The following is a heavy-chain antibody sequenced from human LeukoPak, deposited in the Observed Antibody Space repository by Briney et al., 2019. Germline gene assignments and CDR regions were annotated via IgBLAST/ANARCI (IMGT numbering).Heavy chain of an antibody. V-gene: IGHV4-39*01. CDR2: ICYSGST. CDR1: GGSISSSSYY. J-gene: IGHJ5*02. D-gene: IGHD3-10*01. Sequence: SETLSLTCTVSGGSISSSSYYWGWIRQPPGKGLEWIGSICYSGSTYYNPSLKSRVTISVDTSKNQFSLKLSSVTAADTAVYYCARLRGSYRQCWFDPWGQGTLVTVSS. CDR3: ARLRGSYRQCWFDP.